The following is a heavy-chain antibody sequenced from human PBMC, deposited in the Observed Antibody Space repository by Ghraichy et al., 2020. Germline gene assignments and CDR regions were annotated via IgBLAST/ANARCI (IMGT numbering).Heavy chain of an antibody. CDR2: INHSGGST. Sequence: GESLNISCAASGFTFSSYAMSWVRQAPGKGLEWVSAINHSGGSTYYADSVKGRFTISRDNSKNTLYLQMNSLRAEDTAVYYCAKRAGYCSSTSCYTSGHDYWGQGTLVTVSS. CDR1: GFTFSSYA. D-gene: IGHD2-2*02. J-gene: IGHJ4*02. V-gene: IGHV3-23*01. CDR3: AKRAGYCSSTSCYTSGHDY.